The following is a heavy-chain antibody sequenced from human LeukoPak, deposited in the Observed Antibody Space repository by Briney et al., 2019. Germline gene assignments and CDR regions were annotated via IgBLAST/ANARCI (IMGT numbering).Heavy chain of an antibody. CDR3: ARFGQKRGIDY. CDR2: INHSGST. Sequence: SETLSLTCAVYGGSFSGYYWSWIRQPPGKGLEWIGEINHSGSTNYNPSLKSRVTISVDTSKNQFSLKLSSVTAADTAVYYCARFGQKRGIDYWGQGTLVTVSS. CDR1: GGSFSGYY. V-gene: IGHV4-34*01. J-gene: IGHJ4*02. D-gene: IGHD3-10*01.